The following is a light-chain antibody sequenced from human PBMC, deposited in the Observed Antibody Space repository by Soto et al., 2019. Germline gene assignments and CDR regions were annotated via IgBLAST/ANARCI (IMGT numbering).Light chain of an antibody. V-gene: IGKV3-15*01. Sequence: EFVLTPGPGTLTLSPGKRATHSCRVCHSVNSRLAWYQQKAGQAPRLLIYGASTRATGIPDRFSGSGSGMGFTLSFCSLLPKYFAVYYCKQYTTWPPITIGQGTRLEIK. CDR2: GAS. CDR3: KQYTTWPPIT. J-gene: IGKJ5*01. CDR1: HSVNSR.